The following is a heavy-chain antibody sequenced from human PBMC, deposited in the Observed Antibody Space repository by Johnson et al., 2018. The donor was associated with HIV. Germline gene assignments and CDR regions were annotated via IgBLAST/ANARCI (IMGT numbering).Heavy chain of an antibody. CDR2: SRNKANSYTT. J-gene: IGHJ3*02. Sequence: VQLVESGGGLVQPGGSLRLSCAASGFTFSDHYMDWVRQAPGKGLEWVGRSRNKANSYTTEYAASVKGRFTISRDDSKNSLYLQMNSLKTEDTAVYYCAREPEGWAFDIWGQGTMVTVYS. CDR1: GFTFSDHY. V-gene: IGHV3-72*01. D-gene: IGHD1-26*01. CDR3: AREPEGWAFDI.